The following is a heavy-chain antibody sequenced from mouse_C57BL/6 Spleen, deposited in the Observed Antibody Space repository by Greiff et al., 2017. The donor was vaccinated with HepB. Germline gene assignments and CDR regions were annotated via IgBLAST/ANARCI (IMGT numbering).Heavy chain of an antibody. CDR2: ISYDGSN. Sequence: VQLQESGPGLVKPSQSLSLTCSVTGYSITSGYYWNWIRQFPGNKLEWMGYISYDGSNNYNPSLKNRISITRDTSKNQFFLKLNSVTTEDTATYYCAREGSVEPFAYWGQGTLVTVSA. V-gene: IGHV3-6*01. CDR3: AREGSVEPFAY. D-gene: IGHD1-1*01. J-gene: IGHJ3*01. CDR1: GYSITSGYY.